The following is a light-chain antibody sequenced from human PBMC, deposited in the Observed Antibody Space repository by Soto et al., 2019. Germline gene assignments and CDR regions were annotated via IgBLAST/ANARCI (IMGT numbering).Light chain of an antibody. CDR1: QSVTNRY. CDR2: GAS. J-gene: IGKJ1*01. V-gene: IGKV3-20*01. Sequence: EMVLTQSPGTLSLSPGERATLSCRASQSVTNRYLAWYRQKPGQAPRLLIFGASIRDTGIPDTFSGSRSGTDFTLTINSLEPEDFAVYDCQQYGSSPGTFGQGTKVEIK. CDR3: QQYGSSPGT.